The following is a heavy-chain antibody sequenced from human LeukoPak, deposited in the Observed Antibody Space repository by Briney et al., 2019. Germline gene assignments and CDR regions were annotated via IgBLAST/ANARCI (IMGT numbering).Heavy chain of an antibody. D-gene: IGHD5-18*01. Sequence: GASVKVSCKASGGTFSSYAISWVRQAPGQGLEWMGGIIPIFGTANYAQKFQGRVTITADESTSTAYMELSSLRSEDTAVYYCASPLQGYSYGYSAFDIWGQGTMVTVSS. CDR1: GGTFSSYA. CDR2: IIPIFGTA. CDR3: ASPLQGYSYGYSAFDI. J-gene: IGHJ3*02. V-gene: IGHV1-69*13.